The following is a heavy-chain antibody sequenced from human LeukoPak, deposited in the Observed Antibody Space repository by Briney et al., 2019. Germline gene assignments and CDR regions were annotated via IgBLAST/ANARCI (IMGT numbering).Heavy chain of an antibody. D-gene: IGHD2-2*01. CDR2: IYYSGST. J-gene: IGHJ4*02. Sequence: PSETLSLTCTVSGGSISSYYWSWIRQPPGKGLEWIGHIYYSGSTNYNPSLKSRVTISVDTSKNQFSLKLSSVTAADTAVYYCARDRLYCSSTSCFHYFDYWGQGTLVTVSS. V-gene: IGHV4-59*01. CDR3: ARDRLYCSSTSCFHYFDY. CDR1: GGSISSYY.